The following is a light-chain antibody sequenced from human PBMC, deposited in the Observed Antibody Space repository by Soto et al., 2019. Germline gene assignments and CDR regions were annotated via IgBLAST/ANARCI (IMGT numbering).Light chain of an antibody. CDR1: SSNIGSDT. V-gene: IGLV1-44*01. J-gene: IGLJ1*01. CDR3: AAWDDSLSGFV. CDR2: NNN. Sequence: QSVLTQPPSVSGTPGQRVTISCSGSSSNIGSDTVNWYQRFPGTAPKLLIYNNNERPSGVPDRFSGSKSDTSASLAIIGLQPDDEADYYCAAWDDSLSGFVFGAGTKLTVL.